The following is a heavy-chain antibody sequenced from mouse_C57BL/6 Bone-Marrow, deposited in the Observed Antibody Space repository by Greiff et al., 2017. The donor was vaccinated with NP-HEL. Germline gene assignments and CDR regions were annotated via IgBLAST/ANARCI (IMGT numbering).Heavy chain of an antibody. CDR1: GYAFSSSW. D-gene: IGHD1-1*01. V-gene: IGHV1-82*01. CDR3: ARGRYRDEG. CDR2: IYPGDGDT. J-gene: IGHJ1*03. Sequence: VQLQQSGPELVKPGASVKISCKASGYAFSSSWMNWVQQRPGKGLEWIGRIYPGDGDTNYNGKFKGKATLTADKSSSTAYMQLSSLTSEDSAVYFCARGRYRDEGWGTGTTVTVAS.